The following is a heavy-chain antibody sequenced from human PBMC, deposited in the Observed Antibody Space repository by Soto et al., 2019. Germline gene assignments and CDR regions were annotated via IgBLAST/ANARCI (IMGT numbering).Heavy chain of an antibody. CDR3: ARDREILEWLLFDGMDV. CDR2: ISDYNGNT. D-gene: IGHD3-3*01. CDR1: GYTFTSYG. V-gene: IGHV1-18*01. J-gene: IGHJ6*02. Sequence: QVQLVQSGAEVKKPGASVKVSCKASGYTFTSYGISWVRQAPGQGLEWMGWISDYNGNTNYAQKLQGRVTMTTDTSTSTAYMELRSLRSDDTAVYYCARDREILEWLLFDGMDVWGQGTTVTVSS.